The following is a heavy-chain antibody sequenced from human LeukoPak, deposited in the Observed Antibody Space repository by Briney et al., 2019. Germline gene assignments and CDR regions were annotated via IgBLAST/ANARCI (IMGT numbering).Heavy chain of an antibody. D-gene: IGHD3-16*01. CDR2: IYYSGST. V-gene: IGHV4-59*01. CDR3: ARGVRGYGYYYYMDV. Sequence: SETLSLTCTVSGGSISSYYWSWIRQPPGKGLEWIGYIYYSGSTNYNPSLKSRVTISVDTSKNQFSLKLSSVTAADTAVYYCARGVRGYGYYYYMDVWGKGTTVTVSS. J-gene: IGHJ6*03. CDR1: GGSISSYY.